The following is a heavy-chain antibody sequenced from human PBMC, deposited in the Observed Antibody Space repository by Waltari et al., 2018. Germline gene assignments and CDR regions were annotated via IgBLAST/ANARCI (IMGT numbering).Heavy chain of an antibody. D-gene: IGHD3-22*01. CDR3: ARLPTKYFDSLGWGFFDQ. CDR1: GDFLSDDH. Sequence: HVQLQESGPGLVTPSETLSLTRTVSGDFLSDDHWTWLRQAPGKGLEWIAYLRNTGGTKCTPSLESRVTVSAVTSKKQFSLRLTSVTAADTAVYYCARLPTKYFDSLGWGFFDQWGQGILVTVSS. V-gene: IGHV4-59*08. CDR2: LRNTGGT. J-gene: IGHJ4*02.